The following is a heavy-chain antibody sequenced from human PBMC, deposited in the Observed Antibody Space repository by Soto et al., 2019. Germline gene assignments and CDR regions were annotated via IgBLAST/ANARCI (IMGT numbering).Heavy chain of an antibody. D-gene: IGHD6-13*01. Sequence: QVQLVQSGAEVKKPGSSVKVSCKASGGTFSSYAISWVRQAPGQGLEWIGGIIPIFGTANYAQKFQGRVTITADESTSTAYMELSSLRSEDTAVYYCAMDSSSWYRRYYYYYGMDVWGQGTPVTVSS. J-gene: IGHJ6*02. V-gene: IGHV1-69*01. CDR3: AMDSSSWYRRYYYYYGMDV. CDR2: IIPIFGTA. CDR1: GGTFSSYA.